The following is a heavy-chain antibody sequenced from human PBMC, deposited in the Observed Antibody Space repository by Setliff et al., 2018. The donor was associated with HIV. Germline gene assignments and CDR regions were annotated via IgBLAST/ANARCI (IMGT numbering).Heavy chain of an antibody. V-gene: IGHV4-39*01. D-gene: IGHD4-17*01. CDR3: ARRGLDYAIPGFDS. Sequence: PSETLSLTCAVSGGSISSSNWWSWVRQPPGKGLEYIGSAFYSDNTYYNPSLKSRVTISVAMSKNQFSLKLSSVTAADTAVYYCARRGLDYAIPGFDSWGQGTLVTAPQ. CDR1: GGSISSSNW. CDR2: AFYSDNT. J-gene: IGHJ4*02.